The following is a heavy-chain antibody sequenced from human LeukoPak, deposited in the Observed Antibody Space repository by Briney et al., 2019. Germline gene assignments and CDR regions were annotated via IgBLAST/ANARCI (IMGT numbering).Heavy chain of an antibody. Sequence: SETLSLTCTVSGGSISSSSYYWGWIRQPPGKGLEWIGSIYYSGSTYYNPSLKSRVTISVDTSKNQFSLKLSSVTAADTAVYYCARWSGSYGLNWFDLWGQGTLVTVSS. V-gene: IGHV4-39*01. J-gene: IGHJ5*02. D-gene: IGHD1-26*01. CDR1: GGSISSSSYY. CDR3: ARWSGSYGLNWFDL. CDR2: IYYSGST.